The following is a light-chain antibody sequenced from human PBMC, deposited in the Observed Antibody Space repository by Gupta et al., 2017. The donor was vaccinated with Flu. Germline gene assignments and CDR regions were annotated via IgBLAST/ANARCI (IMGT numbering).Light chain of an antibody. J-gene: IGKJ3*01. V-gene: IGKV1-33*01. CDR1: RDIRDH. Sequence: IQMSLSPSSLPASVGDRITLTCQANRDIRDHLNWYHQKPGKAPILLMYGASKLETGAPGRFSGDGSGTDFSLTITNLQAEDVGTYYCQQYDGLPVTFGPGTKVNVK. CDR3: QQYDGLPVT. CDR2: GAS.